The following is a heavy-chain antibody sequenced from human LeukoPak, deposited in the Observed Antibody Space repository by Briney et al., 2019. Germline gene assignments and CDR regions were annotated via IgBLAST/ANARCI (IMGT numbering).Heavy chain of an antibody. Sequence: SETLSLTCAVYGGSFSGYYWSWIRQPPGKGLEWIGEINHSGSTNYNPPLKSRVTISVDTSKNQFSLKLSSVTAADTAVYYCARALGDNSAHWGQGTLVTVSS. CDR3: ARALGDNSAH. J-gene: IGHJ4*02. V-gene: IGHV4-34*01. CDR1: GGSFSGYY. D-gene: IGHD4-11*01. CDR2: INHSGST.